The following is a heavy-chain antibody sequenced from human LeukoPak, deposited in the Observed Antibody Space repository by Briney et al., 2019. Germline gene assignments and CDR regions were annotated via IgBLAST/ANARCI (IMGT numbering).Heavy chain of an antibody. D-gene: IGHD2-2*01. CDR2: ISGSGGST. J-gene: IGHJ4*02. V-gene: IGHV3-23*01. CDR3: ANNPEGRQLPPNYFDY. CDR1: GFTFSSYA. Sequence: PGGSLRLSCAASGFTFSSYAMSWVRQAPGKGLEWVSAISGSGGSTYYADSVKGRFTISRDNSKNTLYLQMNSLRAEDTAVYYCANNPEGRQLPPNYFDYWGQGTLVTVSS.